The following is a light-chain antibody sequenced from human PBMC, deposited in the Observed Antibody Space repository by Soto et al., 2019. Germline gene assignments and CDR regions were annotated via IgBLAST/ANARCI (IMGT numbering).Light chain of an antibody. CDR3: QQYGSSPWT. V-gene: IGKV3-20*01. CDR1: QSVSSNS. J-gene: IGKJ1*01. Sequence: EIGLTQSPGTLFFSPGERATLSCRASQSVSSNSLAWYQQKPGQAPRLLISGASTRATGIPDRFSGSGSGTDFTLTISRLEPEDFAVYYCQQYGSSPWTFGQGTKVEIK. CDR2: GAS.